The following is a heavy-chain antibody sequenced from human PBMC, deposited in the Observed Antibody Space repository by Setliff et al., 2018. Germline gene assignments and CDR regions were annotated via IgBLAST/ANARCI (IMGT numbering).Heavy chain of an antibody. V-gene: IGHV4-59*08. J-gene: IGHJ5*02. Sequence: SETLSLTCTVSGVSITSHYWSWIRQPPGRALEWIGYIHHSGSTNYNPSLKSRVTMSVDTSKNHVSLKLSSVTAADTAVYYCARAHTWSLPNDNSGYPGWFDPWGQGTLVTVSS. D-gene: IGHD3-22*01. CDR1: GVSITSHY. CDR3: ARAHTWSLPNDNSGYPGWFDP. CDR2: IHHSGST.